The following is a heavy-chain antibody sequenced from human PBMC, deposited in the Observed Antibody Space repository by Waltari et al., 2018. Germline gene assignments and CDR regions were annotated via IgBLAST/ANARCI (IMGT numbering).Heavy chain of an antibody. J-gene: IGHJ5*02. V-gene: IGHV1-69*02. CDR1: GGPFNNHV. CDR3: ASGHSYISNSRHYGPFDL. D-gene: IGHD3-16*01. CDR2: IIPICGHT. Sequence: QVHLLQSGPEVRKPGSSVKVSCQASGGPFNNHVFNWVRQAPGQGLEWIGRIIPICGHTTYSRGVQGRVTMTADKSTKTTYSGLASLRSEETALYYCASGHSYISNSRHYGPFDLWGQGTLITVSS.